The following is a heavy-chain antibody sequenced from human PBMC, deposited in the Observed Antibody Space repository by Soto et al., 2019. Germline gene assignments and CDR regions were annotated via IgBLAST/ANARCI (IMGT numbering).Heavy chain of an antibody. CDR1: GFSFSSYA. D-gene: IGHD6-13*01. Sequence: QVQVVESGGGVVQPGRSLRLSCAASGFSFSSYAMHWVRQAPGKGLEWVAVISYDGSNKYYEDSVKGRFTISRDSSEKTVYLQTHSVRGEPTVVYYCARAPPRGIAAPGPWGSGMDVWGQGTRVTVSS. J-gene: IGHJ6*02. CDR2: ISYDGSNK. V-gene: IGHV3-30-3*01. CDR3: ARAPPRGIAAPGPWGSGMDV.